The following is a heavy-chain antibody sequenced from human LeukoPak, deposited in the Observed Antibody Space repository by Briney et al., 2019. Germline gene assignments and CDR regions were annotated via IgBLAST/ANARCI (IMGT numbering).Heavy chain of an antibody. CDR2: IKQDGSEK. V-gene: IGHV3-7*01. Sequence: GGSLRLSCAASGFTFSSYWMSWVRQAPGKGLEWVANIKQDGSEKYYVDSVKGRFTISRDNAKNSLYLQMNSLRAEDTAVYYCARVPYPLINVVVGFGAFDIWGQGTMVTVSS. D-gene: IGHD2-2*01. J-gene: IGHJ3*02. CDR1: GFTFSSYW. CDR3: ARVPYPLINVVVGFGAFDI.